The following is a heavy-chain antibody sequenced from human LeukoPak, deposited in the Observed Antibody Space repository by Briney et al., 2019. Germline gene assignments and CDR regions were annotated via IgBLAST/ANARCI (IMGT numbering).Heavy chain of an antibody. CDR1: GGSFSGYY. J-gene: IGHJ6*02. CDR2: INHSGST. D-gene: IGHD3-10*01. Sequence: SETLSLTCAVYGGSFSGYYWSWIRQPPGKGLEWIGEINHSGSTNYNPSLKSRVTMSVDTSKNQFSLKLSSVTAADTAVYYCARDGRYSGSYPYYYYGMDVWGQGTTVTVSS. CDR3: ARDGRYSGSYPYYYYGMDV. V-gene: IGHV4-34*01.